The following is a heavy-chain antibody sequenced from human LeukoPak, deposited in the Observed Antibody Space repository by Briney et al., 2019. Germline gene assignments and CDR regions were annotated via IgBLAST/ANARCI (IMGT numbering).Heavy chain of an antibody. CDR2: ISSSSSYI. J-gene: IGHJ6*02. CDR3: ARDHEEGNYGMDV. D-gene: IGHD3-10*01. CDR1: GFTFNLYA. V-gene: IGHV3-21*01. Sequence: GGSLRLSCEASGFTFNLYAMMWVRQSPGKGLEWVSSISSSSSYIYYADSVKGRFTISRDNAKNSLYLQMNSLRAEDTAVYYCARDHEEGNYGMDVWGQGTTVTVSS.